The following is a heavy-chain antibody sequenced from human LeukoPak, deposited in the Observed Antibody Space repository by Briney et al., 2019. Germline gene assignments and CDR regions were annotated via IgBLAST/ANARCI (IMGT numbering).Heavy chain of an antibody. CDR3: ARKYYDFWSALRGGYYYYYMDV. J-gene: IGHJ6*03. Sequence: ASVKVSCKASGYTFTGYYMHWVRQAPGQGLEWMGIINPSGGSTSYAQKFQGRVTITRNTSISTAYMELSSLRSEDTAVYYCARKYYDFWSALRGGYYYYYMDVWGKGTTVTVSS. CDR2: INPSGGST. V-gene: IGHV1-46*01. D-gene: IGHD3-3*01. CDR1: GYTFTGYY.